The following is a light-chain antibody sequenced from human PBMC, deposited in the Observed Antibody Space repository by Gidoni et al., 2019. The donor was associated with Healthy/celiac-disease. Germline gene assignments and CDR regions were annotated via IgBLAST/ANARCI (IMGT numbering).Light chain of an antibody. CDR3: SSYTSSSTRVV. Sequence: QSALTQPASVSGSPVQSITISCTGTSSDVGGYNYVSWYQQHPGKAPKLMIYEVSNRPSGVSNRFSGSKSGNTASLTISGLQAEDEADYYCSSYTSSSTRVVFGGGTKLTVL. V-gene: IGLV2-14*01. CDR1: SSDVGGYNY. J-gene: IGLJ2*01. CDR2: EVS.